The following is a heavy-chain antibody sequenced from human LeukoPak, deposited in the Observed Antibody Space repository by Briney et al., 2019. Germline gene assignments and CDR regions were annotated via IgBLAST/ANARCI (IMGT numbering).Heavy chain of an antibody. V-gene: IGHV3-30*18. D-gene: IGHD6-19*01. CDR3: AKGTQAQWLVPVGFDY. J-gene: IGHJ4*02. CDR2: ISYDGSNK. Sequence: GGSLRLSCAASGFTVSSYGMHWVRQAPGKGLEWVAVISYDGSNKYYADSVKGRFTISRDNSKNTLYLQMNSLRAEDTAVYYCAKGTQAQWLVPVGFDYWGQGTLVTVSS. CDR1: GFTVSSYG.